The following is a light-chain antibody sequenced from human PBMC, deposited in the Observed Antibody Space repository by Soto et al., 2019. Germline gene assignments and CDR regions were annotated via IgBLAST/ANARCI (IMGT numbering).Light chain of an antibody. CDR2: EVS. Sequence: QSALTQPASVSGSPGQSITISCTGTNSDVGSFNLVSWHQHHPGKAPELILYEVSQRPSGVSSRFSGSKSGNTASLTISGLQAEDEADYYCSSYAGNSPLWVFGGGTKLTVL. J-gene: IGLJ3*02. V-gene: IGLV2-23*02. CDR1: NSDVGSFNL. CDR3: SSYAGNSPLWV.